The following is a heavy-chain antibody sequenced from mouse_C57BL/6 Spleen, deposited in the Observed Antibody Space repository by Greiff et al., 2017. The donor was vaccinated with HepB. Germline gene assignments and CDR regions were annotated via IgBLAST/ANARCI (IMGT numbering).Heavy chain of an antibody. J-gene: IGHJ4*01. CDR3: ALDSSGYGAMDY. CDR1: GYTFTSYG. D-gene: IGHD3-2*02. CDR2: IYPRSGNT. Sequence: QVQLKESGAELARPGASVKLSCMASGYTFTSYGISWVKQRTGQGLEWIGEIYPRSGNTYYNEKFKGKATLTADKSSSTAYMELRSLTSEDSAVYFCALDSSGYGAMDYWGQGTSVTVSS. V-gene: IGHV1-81*01.